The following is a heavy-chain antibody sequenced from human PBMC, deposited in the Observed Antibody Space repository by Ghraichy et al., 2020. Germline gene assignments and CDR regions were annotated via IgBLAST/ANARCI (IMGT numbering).Heavy chain of an antibody. CDR3: ARPQSDYNYAIDV. V-gene: IGHV4-39*01. CDR1: GGSISSSSYY. J-gene: IGHJ6*02. CDR2: IYYTGST. Sequence: ESLNIFCTVSGGSISSSSYYWAWIRQPPGKGLELIGSIYYTGSTYYNPSLKSRVTISVDRSKNQFSLKVSSVTAADTAVYYCARPQSDYNYAIDVWGQGTTVTVSS.